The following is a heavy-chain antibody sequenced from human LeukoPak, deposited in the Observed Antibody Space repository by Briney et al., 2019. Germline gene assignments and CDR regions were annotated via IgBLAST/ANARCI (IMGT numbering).Heavy chain of an antibody. CDR1: GGTFSSYA. D-gene: IGHD3-3*01. J-gene: IGHJ6*02. V-gene: IGHV1-69*13. CDR2: IIPIFGTA. CDR3: ARDRGSDYDFWSGYYRGAYYYYYGMDV. Sequence: ASVKVSCKAFGGTFSSYAISWVRQAPGQGLEWMGGIIPIFGTANYAQKFQGRVTITADESTSTAYMELSSLRSEDTAVYYCARDRGSDYDFWSGYYRGAYYYYYGMDVWGQGTTVTVSS.